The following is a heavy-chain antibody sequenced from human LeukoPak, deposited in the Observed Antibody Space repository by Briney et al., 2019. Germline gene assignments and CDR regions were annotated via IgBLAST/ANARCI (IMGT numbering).Heavy chain of an antibody. CDR1: GYTFTSYG. J-gene: IGHJ4*02. V-gene: IGHV1-18*01. CDR3: AILEEYYDYVWGSYLS. CDR2: ISAYNGNT. Sequence: ASVKVSCKASGYTFTSYGISWVRQAPGQGLEWMGWISAYNGNTNYAQKLQGRVTMTTDTSTSTAYMELRSLRSDDTAVYYCAILEEYYDYVWGSYLSRGQGTLVTVSS. D-gene: IGHD3-16*02.